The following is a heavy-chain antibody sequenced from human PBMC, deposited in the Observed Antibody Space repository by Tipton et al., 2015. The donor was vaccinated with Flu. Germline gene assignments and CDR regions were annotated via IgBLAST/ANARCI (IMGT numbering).Heavy chain of an antibody. D-gene: IGHD6-13*01. CDR2: ICQSGST. V-gene: IGHV4-38-2*02. CDR3: ARAGGSNSWYVY. Sequence: TLSLTCSVSGDSIGRGYCWGWIRQPPGKGLEWIGNICQSGSTYDNPSLKSRVTISVDRSKNLFSLNLRSVSAADTAVYYCARAGGSNSWYVYWGQGTLVTVSS. J-gene: IGHJ4*02. CDR1: GDSIGRGYC.